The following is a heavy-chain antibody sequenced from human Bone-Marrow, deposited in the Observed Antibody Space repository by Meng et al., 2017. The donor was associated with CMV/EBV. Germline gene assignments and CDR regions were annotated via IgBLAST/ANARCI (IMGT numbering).Heavy chain of an antibody. Sequence: GGSLRLSCAASGFTFSSYWMHWVRQAPGKGLVWVSRINSDGSSTSYADSVKGRFTISRDNAKNTLYLQMNSLRAEDTAVYYCAKDRGCSSTSCYYYYGMDVWGQGTTVTVSS. CDR3: AKDRGCSSTSCYYYYGMDV. CDR1: GFTFSSYW. D-gene: IGHD2-2*01. J-gene: IGHJ6*02. CDR2: INSDGSST. V-gene: IGHV3-74*01.